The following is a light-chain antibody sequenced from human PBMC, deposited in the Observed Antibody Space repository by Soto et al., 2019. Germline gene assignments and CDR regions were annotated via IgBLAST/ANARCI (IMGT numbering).Light chain of an antibody. CDR2: EVS. CDR3: SSYTTTTNVRFV. CDR1: NSDVGIYDF. V-gene: IGLV2-14*01. J-gene: IGLJ1*01. Sequence: QSALTQPASVSGTPGQSITISCTGSNSDVGIYDFVSWYQHHPGRAPKLIVSEVSHRPSGVSNRFSGSKSGNTASLTISGLQAEDEAFYYCSSYTTTTNVRFVFGTGTKLTVL.